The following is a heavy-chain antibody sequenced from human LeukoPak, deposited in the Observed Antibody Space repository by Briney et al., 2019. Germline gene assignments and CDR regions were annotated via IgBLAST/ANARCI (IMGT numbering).Heavy chain of an antibody. V-gene: IGHV3-48*03. CDR3: ARERTYGGYYYYYMDV. CDR2: ISSSGSTI. Sequence: GGSLRLSCAASGFTFSSYEMNWVRQAPGKGLEWVSYISSSGSTIYYADSVKGRFTISRDTSRNTVYLQMNSLRAEDTAVYYCARERTYGGYYYYYMDVWGKGTTVTVSS. D-gene: IGHD4-23*01. J-gene: IGHJ6*03. CDR1: GFTFSSYE.